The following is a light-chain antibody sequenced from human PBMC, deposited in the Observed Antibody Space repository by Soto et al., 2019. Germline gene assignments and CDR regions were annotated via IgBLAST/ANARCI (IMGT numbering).Light chain of an antibody. J-gene: IGKJ2*01. V-gene: IGKV1-5*01. CDR1: QSISSW. CDR2: DAS. CDR3: QQYNSYSSFT. Sequence: DIQMTQSPSTLSASVGDRVTITCRASQSISSWLAWYQQKPGKAPKVLIYDASSLESGGPSRFSGSGAGTEFTLTIISLQPDDFAAYYCQQYNSYSSFTFGQGTKLEIK.